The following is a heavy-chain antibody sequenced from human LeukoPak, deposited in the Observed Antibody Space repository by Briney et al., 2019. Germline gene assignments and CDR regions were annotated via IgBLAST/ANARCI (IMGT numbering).Heavy chain of an antibody. V-gene: IGHV4-34*01. Sequence: SETLSLTCAVYGGSFSGYYWSWIRQPPGKGLEWIGEINHSGSTNYNPSLKSRVTISVDTSKNQFSLKLSSVTAADTAVYYCARGGHSSGWYYYCYMDVWGKGTTVTVSS. J-gene: IGHJ6*03. D-gene: IGHD6-19*01. CDR2: INHSGST. CDR1: GGSFSGYY. CDR3: ARGGHSSGWYYYCYMDV.